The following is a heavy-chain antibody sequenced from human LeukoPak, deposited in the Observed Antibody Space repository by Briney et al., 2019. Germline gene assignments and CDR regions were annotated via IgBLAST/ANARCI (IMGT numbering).Heavy chain of an antibody. D-gene: IGHD3-9*01. CDR2: INAGNGKT. CDR3: AGISYNTLTD. J-gene: IGHJ4*02. Sequence: GGSVTVSCKASGYTFTRYTIHWVRQAPGQRGEGMGWINAGNGKTKYSQKFQGRLTITRDTSASTAYMELSSLRSEDTAVYYCAGISYNTLTDWGQGTLVTVST. CDR1: GYTFTRYT. V-gene: IGHV1-3*01.